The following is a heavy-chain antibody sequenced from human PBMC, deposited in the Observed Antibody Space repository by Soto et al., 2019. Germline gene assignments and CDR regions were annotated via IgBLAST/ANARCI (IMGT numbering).Heavy chain of an antibody. CDR2: IIPIFGTA. J-gene: IGHJ4*02. CDR1: GGTFSSYA. CDR3: ARDLGESRDGNSRD. D-gene: IGHD1-1*01. Sequence: QVQLVQSGAEVKKPGSSVKVSCKASGGTFSSYAISWVRQAPGQGLEWMGGIIPIFGTANYAQKFQGRVTXXAXEXXSTAYMELSSLRSEDTAVYYCARDLGESRDGNSRDWGQGTLVTVSS. V-gene: IGHV1-69*12.